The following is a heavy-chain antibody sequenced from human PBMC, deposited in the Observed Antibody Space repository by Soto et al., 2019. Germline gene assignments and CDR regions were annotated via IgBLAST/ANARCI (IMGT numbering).Heavy chain of an antibody. CDR1: GGTFCSYA. CDR3: ASYSGSYYIDYYYYGMDV. Sequence: GASVKVSCKASGGTFCSYAISWVRQAPGQGLGWMGGIIPIFGTANYAQKFQGRVTITADKSTSTAYMELSSLRSEDTAVYYCASYSGSYYIDYYYYGMDVWGQGTTVTVSS. J-gene: IGHJ6*02. V-gene: IGHV1-69*06. D-gene: IGHD1-26*01. CDR2: IIPIFGTA.